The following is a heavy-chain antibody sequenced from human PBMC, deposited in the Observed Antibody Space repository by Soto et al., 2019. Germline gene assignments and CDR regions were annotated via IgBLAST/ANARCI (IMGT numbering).Heavy chain of an antibody. V-gene: IGHV4-30-4*08. J-gene: IGHJ4*02. CDR3: ARAFAGYNPLDD. Sequence: PSATLSLTCAVYGGSFSVYYWSWILQPPGKGLEWIGYIYYSGSTYYNPSLRSRVTISLDTSKNHFSLRLNSVTAADTAVYYCARAFAGYNPLDDWGKGTLVTVS. D-gene: IGHD5-12*01. CDR1: GGSFSVYY. CDR2: IYYSGST.